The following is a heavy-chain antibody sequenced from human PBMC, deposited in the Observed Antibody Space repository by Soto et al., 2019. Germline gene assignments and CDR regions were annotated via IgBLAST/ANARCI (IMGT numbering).Heavy chain of an antibody. Sequence: PSETLSLTCAVYGGSFSGYYWTWIRQPPGKGLEWIGEINHSGSTYYNPSLKSRVTISVDTSKNQLSLKLRSVTAADTAVYYCARSYDSSAYFPNYYYGMDVWGQGTTVTVSS. CDR1: GGSFSGYY. V-gene: IGHV4-34*01. J-gene: IGHJ6*02. CDR2: INHSGST. D-gene: IGHD3-22*01. CDR3: ARSYDSSAYFPNYYYGMDV.